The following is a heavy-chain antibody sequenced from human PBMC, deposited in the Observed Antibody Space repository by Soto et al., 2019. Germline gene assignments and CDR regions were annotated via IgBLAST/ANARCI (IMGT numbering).Heavy chain of an antibody. V-gene: IGHV4-59*01. CDR2: IYYSGST. D-gene: IGHD3-16*02. Sequence: SETLSLTCTVSGGSISSYYWSWIRQPPGKGLEWIGYIYYSGSTNYNPSLKSRVTISVDTSKNQFSLKLSSVTAADTAVYYCARLSYMDVWGKWTTVTVSS. J-gene: IGHJ6*03. CDR1: GGSISSYY. CDR3: ARLSYMDV.